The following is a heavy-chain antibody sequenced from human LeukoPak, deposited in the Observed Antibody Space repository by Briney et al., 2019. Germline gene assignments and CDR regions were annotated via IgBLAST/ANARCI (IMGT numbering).Heavy chain of an antibody. Sequence: SETLSLTCAVSGYSISSGYYWSWIRQPPGKGLEWIGYIYYSGSTYYNPSIKSRVTISVDTSKNQFSLKLSSVTAADTAVYYCAREYYYDSSGFDYWGQGTLVTVSS. CDR1: GYSISSGYY. J-gene: IGHJ4*02. CDR3: AREYYYDSSGFDY. CDR2: IYYSGST. D-gene: IGHD3-22*01. V-gene: IGHV4-30-4*08.